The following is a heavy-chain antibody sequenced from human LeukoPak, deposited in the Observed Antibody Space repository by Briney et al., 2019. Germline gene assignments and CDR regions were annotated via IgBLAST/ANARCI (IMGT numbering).Heavy chain of an antibody. J-gene: IGHJ4*02. CDR2: IYYSGST. CDR3: ARYDGYNSFNDY. CDR1: GGSISSYY. D-gene: IGHD5-24*01. Sequence: PSETLSLTCTVSGGSISSYYWTWFRQPPGKDLGWIGYIYYSGSTNYNPSLKSRVTISVDTSKNQFSLKLSSVTAADTAVYYCARYDGYNSFNDYWGQGTLVTVSS. V-gene: IGHV4-59*01.